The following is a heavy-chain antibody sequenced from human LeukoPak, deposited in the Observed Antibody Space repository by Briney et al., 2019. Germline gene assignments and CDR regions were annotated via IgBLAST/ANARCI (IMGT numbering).Heavy chain of an antibody. CDR2: INHSGST. D-gene: IGHD3-3*01. J-gene: IGHJ4*02. V-gene: IGHV4-34*01. CDR3: ARGAIFGVVYY. CDR1: GGSFSGYY. Sequence: PSETLSLTCAVYGGSFSGYYWSWIRQPPGKGLEWIGEINHSGSTNYNPSLKSRVTISVDTSKNQFSLKLSPVTAADTAVYYCARGAIFGVVYYWGQGTLVTVSS.